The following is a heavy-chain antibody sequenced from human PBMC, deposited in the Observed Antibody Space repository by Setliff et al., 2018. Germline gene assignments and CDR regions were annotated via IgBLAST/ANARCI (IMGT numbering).Heavy chain of an antibody. D-gene: IGHD3-10*01. J-gene: IGHJ4*02. V-gene: IGHV4-61*05. Sequence: ASETLSLTCTVSGGSIRSSTHYWGWIRQPPGKGLEWIGYIYTSGTTKYNPSLKSRVTISIDTSKSQFSLNLSSVTAADTAVYYCARIAYGSGSYYFDYWGQGTLVTVSS. CDR3: ARIAYGSGSYYFDY. CDR1: GGSIRSSTHY. CDR2: IYTSGTT.